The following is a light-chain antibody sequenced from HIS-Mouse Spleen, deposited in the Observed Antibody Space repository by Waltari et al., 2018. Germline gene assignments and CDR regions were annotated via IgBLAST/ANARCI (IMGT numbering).Light chain of an antibody. CDR3: QAWDSSTAV. Sequence: SYELTQPPSVSVSPGQPASITCPGAKLGDKYACWYQQKPGQSPVLVIYQDSKRPSGIPERFSGSNSGNTATLTISGTQAMDEADYYCQAWDSSTAVFGGGTKLTVL. CDR1: KLGDKY. J-gene: IGLJ2*01. CDR2: QDS. V-gene: IGLV3-1*01.